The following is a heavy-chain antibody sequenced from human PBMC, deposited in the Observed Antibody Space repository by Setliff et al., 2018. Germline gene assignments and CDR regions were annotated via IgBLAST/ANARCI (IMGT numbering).Heavy chain of an antibody. V-gene: IGHV3-30*04. D-gene: IGHD6-19*01. CDR2: ISYDGSNK. CDR3: AKAGSGWYGLGDY. J-gene: IGHJ4*02. CDR1: GFTFSSYA. Sequence: GGSLRLSCAASGFTFSSYAMHWVRQAPGKGLEWVAVISYDGSNKYYADSVKGRFTISRDNSKNTLYLQMNSLRAEDTAVYYCAKAGSGWYGLGDYWGQGTLVPVSS.